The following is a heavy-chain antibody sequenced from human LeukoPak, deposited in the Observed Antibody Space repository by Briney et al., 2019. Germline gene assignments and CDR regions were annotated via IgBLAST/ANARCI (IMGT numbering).Heavy chain of an antibody. Sequence: PGRSLRLSCAASGFTFSSYAMSWVRQAPGKGLEWVSAISGSGGSTYYADSVKGRFTVSRDNSKNTLYLQMNSLRAEDTAVYYCAKDLKGKSGTTHYWGQGTLVAVSS. D-gene: IGHD1-7*01. CDR2: ISGSGGST. J-gene: IGHJ4*02. V-gene: IGHV3-23*01. CDR1: GFTFSSYA. CDR3: AKDLKGKSGTTHY.